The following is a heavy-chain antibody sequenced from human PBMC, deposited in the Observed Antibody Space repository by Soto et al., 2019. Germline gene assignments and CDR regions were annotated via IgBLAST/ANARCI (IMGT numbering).Heavy chain of an antibody. Sequence: QVKLVQSGTEVKKPGASIKVSCKASGYSFATSCMSWVRQAPGQGLEWMGWISAYNGNTNYDQNLQDRVTMTTDTSTSTAYLEVRNLRSDDTAVYYCARAGQYYDASGYANWGQETLVTVSS. D-gene: IGHD3-22*01. J-gene: IGHJ4*02. CDR2: ISAYNGNT. CDR3: ARAGQYYDASGYAN. V-gene: IGHV1-18*01. CDR1: GYSFATSC.